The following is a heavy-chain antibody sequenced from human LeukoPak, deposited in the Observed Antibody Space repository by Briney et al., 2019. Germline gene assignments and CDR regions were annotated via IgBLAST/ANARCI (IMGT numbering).Heavy chain of an antibody. CDR1: GFPFSSYY. Sequence: GSLSLSFAASGFPFSSYYMSWVRQAPGKGLEWVAKINQDGSEEYYVDSVKGRFTISRDNAKSSLYLQMNSLRGEDTALYYCARGGQRRCDRWGQGTLVTVSS. CDR3: ARGGQRRCDR. CDR2: INQDGSEE. J-gene: IGHJ5*02. V-gene: IGHV3-7*05.